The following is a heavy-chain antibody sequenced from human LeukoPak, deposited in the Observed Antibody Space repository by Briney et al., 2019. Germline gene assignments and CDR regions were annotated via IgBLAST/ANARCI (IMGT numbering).Heavy chain of an antibody. CDR1: GVSISSGDYY. CDR3: ARDTGYSGSWFDP. CDR2: IYYSGST. J-gene: IGHJ5*02. V-gene: IGHV4-30-4*01. Sequence: TSQTLSLTCTVSGVSISSGDYYWGWIRQPPGKGLEWIGYIYYSGSTYYNPSLKSRVTISVDTSKNQFSLKLSSVTAADTAVYYCARDTGYSGSWFDPWGQGTLVTVSS. D-gene: IGHD5-12*01.